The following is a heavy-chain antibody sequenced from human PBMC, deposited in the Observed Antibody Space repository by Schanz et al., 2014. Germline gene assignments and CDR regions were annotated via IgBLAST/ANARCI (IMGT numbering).Heavy chain of an antibody. V-gene: IGHV3-21*01. Sequence: EVKMVESGGGLVKPGGSLRLSCAASGFNFSSYSLNWVRQAPGKGLEWVSSISYGTSYIYYAESVKSRFTISRDNSRNTLYLQMNSLRAEDTAVYYCARDGYSVVVISPTESFDIWGQGTMVTVSP. D-gene: IGHD2-21*01. CDR1: GFNFSSYS. CDR2: ISYGTSYI. J-gene: IGHJ3*02. CDR3: ARDGYSVVVISPTESFDI.